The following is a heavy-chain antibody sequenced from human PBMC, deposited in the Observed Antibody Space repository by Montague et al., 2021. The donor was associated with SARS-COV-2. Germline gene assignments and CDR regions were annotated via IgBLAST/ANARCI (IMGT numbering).Heavy chain of an antibody. V-gene: IGHV6-1*01. Sequence: CAISGDSVSGNSVAWSWLRQSPSRGLEWLGRTYYRSKWYSDYAPXVRGRLTVNPDASKNEFSLELNYVTPEDTAVYYCVRYSGWFYFDFWGQGTLVTVSS. CDR3: VRYSGWFYFDF. D-gene: IGHD6-19*01. J-gene: IGHJ4*02. CDR2: TYYRSKWYS. CDR1: GDSVSGNSVA.